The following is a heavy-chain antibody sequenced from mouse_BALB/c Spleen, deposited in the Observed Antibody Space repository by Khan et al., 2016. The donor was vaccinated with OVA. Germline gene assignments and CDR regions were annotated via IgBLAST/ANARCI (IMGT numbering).Heavy chain of an antibody. J-gene: IGHJ3*01. D-gene: IGHD2-1*01. CDR1: GYTFTSYY. CDR3: TRSEYGTVAY. CDR2: INPSDGDT. Sequence: QVQLKQSGAELVKPGASVKLSCKASGYTFTSYYMYWVKQRPGQGLEWIGEINPSDGDTNFNEKFKSKATLTVDKSSSTVYMQLSSLTSEDSAVYYCTRSEYGTVAYWGQGTLVTVSA. V-gene: IGHV1S81*02.